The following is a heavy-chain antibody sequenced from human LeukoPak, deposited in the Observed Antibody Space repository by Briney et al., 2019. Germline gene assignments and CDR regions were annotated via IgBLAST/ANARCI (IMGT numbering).Heavy chain of an antibody. V-gene: IGHV4-39*07. D-gene: IGHD2-2*01. CDR2: IYYSGST. Sequence: SETLSLTCTVSGGSISSSGYFWGWIRQPPGKGLEWIGNIYYSGSTYYNPSVKSRVTISVDRSKNQFSLKLSSVTAADTAVYYCASAHYCSSTSCYHPIDPWGQGTLVTVSS. CDR1: GGSISSSGYF. CDR3: ASAHYCSSTSCYHPIDP. J-gene: IGHJ5*02.